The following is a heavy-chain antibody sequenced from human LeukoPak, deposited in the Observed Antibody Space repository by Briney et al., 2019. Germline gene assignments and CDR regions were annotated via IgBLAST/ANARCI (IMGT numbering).Heavy chain of an antibody. CDR2: IYYSGST. V-gene: IGHV4-59*08. CDR3: ARSPMYYYDSSGYFAAFDI. CDR1: GGSISSYY. D-gene: IGHD3-22*01. J-gene: IGHJ3*02. Sequence: SETLSLTCSVSGGSISSYYWSWIRQPPGKGLEWIGYIYYSGSTNYNPSLKSRVTISVDTSKNQFSLKLSSVTAADTAVYYCARSPMYYYDSSGYFAAFDIWGQGTMVTVSS.